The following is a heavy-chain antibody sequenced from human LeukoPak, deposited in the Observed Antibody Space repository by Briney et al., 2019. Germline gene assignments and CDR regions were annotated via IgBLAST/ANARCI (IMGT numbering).Heavy chain of an antibody. V-gene: IGHV1-46*01. D-gene: IGHD2-15*01. CDR3: ASSELGYCSGGSCYGGALDY. J-gene: IGHJ4*02. CDR2: INPSGGST. CDR1: GYTFTSYY. Sequence: GASVKVSCKASGYTFTSYYMHWVRQAPGQGLEWMGIINPSGGSTSYAQKFQGRVTMTRDTSTSTVYMEQSSLRSEDTAVYYCASSELGYCSGGSCYGGALDYWGQGTLVTVSS.